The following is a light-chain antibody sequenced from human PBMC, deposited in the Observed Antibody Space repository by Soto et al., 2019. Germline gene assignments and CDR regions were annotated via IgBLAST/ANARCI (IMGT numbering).Light chain of an antibody. CDR2: WAS. J-gene: IGKJ3*01. CDR1: QSILYSSNNENY. CDR3: QQYYGTPLT. Sequence: DIVMTQSPDSLAVSLGESSTINCKSSQSILYSSNNENYLAWYQQKPGQPPKLLIYWASTRESGVPDRFSGSGSGTDFTLTISSLQAEDVAVYYCQQYYGTPLTFGPGTKVDI. V-gene: IGKV4-1*01.